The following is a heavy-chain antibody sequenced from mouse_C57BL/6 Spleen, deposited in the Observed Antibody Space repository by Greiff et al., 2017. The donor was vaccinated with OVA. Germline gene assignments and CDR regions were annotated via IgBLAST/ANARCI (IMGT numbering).Heavy chain of an antibody. D-gene: IGHD3-1*01. J-gene: IGHJ3*01. CDR3: ARDSSQAWFAY. V-gene: IGHV3-1*01. CDR1: GYSITSGYD. Sequence: VQLQQSGPGMVKPSQSLSLTCTVTGYSITSGYDWHWIRHFPGNKLEWMGYISYSGSTNYNPSLKSRISITHDTSKNHFFLKLNSVTTEDTATYYCARDSSQAWFAYWGQGTLVTVSA. CDR2: ISYSGST.